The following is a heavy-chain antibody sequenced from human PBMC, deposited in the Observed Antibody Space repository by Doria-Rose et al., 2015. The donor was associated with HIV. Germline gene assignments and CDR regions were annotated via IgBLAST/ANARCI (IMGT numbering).Heavy chain of an antibody. Sequence: EVQVVESGGGLVQPGGSLRLSCTVSGPTFSRFWMSWVRQAPGKGLEWVANIKEDGSEKKYVDSVKGRFTISRDNAKNSVYLQMNSLRAEDTAVYYCTGETYYFDYWGQGSLVIVSS. CDR3: TGETYYFDY. CDR2: IKEDGSEK. CDR1: GPTFSRFW. D-gene: IGHD3-16*01. J-gene: IGHJ4*02. V-gene: IGHV3-7*05.